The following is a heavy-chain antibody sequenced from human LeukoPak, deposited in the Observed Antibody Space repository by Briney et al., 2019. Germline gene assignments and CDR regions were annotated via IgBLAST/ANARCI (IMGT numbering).Heavy chain of an antibody. D-gene: IGHD1-7*01. J-gene: IGHJ5*02. CDR2: ISAYNGNT. CDR1: GYTFTSYP. Sequence: ASVKVSCKASGYTFTSYPMHWVRQAPGQRLEWMGWISAYNGNTNYAQKLQGRVTMTTDTSTSTAYMELRSLRSDDTAVYYCARGGLELWWFDPWGQGTLVTVSS. CDR3: ARGGLELWWFDP. V-gene: IGHV1-18*01.